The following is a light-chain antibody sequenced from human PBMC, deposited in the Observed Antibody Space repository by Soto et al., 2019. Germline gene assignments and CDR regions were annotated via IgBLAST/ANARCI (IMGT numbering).Light chain of an antibody. CDR1: QSVSSSY. Sequence: IVLSQSPATLSLSPEERATLSCRASQSVSSSYLAWYQQKPGQAPSLLIYGASRRATGIPDRFSGSGSGTDFTLTISRLEPEDFAVYYCQQYDSSPITFGQGTRLEI. CDR2: GAS. CDR3: QQYDSSPIT. J-gene: IGKJ5*01. V-gene: IGKV3-20*01.